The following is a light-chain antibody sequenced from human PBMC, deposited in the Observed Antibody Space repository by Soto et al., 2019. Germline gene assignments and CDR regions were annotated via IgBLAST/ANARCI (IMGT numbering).Light chain of an antibody. CDR1: SANIGSNN. CDR2: SNN. V-gene: IGLV1-44*01. CDR3: AAWDDSLNGAV. Sequence: QSVLTQPPSVSGAPGQRGTISCSGSSANIGSNNVNWYQQLPGTAPKVLIYSNNQRPSGVPDRFSGSKSGTSASLAISGLQSEDEADYYCAAWDDSLNGAVFGGGTKLTVL. J-gene: IGLJ2*01.